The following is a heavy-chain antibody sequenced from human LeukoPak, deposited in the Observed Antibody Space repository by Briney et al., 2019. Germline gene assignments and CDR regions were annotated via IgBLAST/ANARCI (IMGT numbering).Heavy chain of an antibody. V-gene: IGHV3-15*01. Sequence: GGSLRLSCAASGFTFSNAWMSWIRQAPGKGLEWVGRIQSKPDGGTADYAAPVKGRFTISRDDSKNTLYLQMSSLKTEDTALYYCTTDRGASTNWGQGTLVTVSS. CDR1: GFTFSNAW. CDR3: TTDRGASTN. D-gene: IGHD3-10*01. CDR2: IQSKPDGGTA. J-gene: IGHJ4*02.